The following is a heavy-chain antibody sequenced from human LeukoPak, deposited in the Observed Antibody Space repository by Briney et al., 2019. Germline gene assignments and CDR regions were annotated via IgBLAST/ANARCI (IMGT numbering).Heavy chain of an antibody. CDR1: GFTFSSYS. J-gene: IGHJ3*02. CDR3: ARVDKGIRFLEWGKDRYAFDI. Sequence: GGSLTLSCAASGFTFSSYSRNWVRQAPGKGLEWVSSISSSSSYIYYADSVKGRFTISRDIAKNSLYLQMNILRAVDTVVYDCARVDKGIRFLEWGKDRYAFDIWGQGTMVTVSS. V-gene: IGHV3-21*01. D-gene: IGHD3-3*01. CDR2: ISSSSSYI.